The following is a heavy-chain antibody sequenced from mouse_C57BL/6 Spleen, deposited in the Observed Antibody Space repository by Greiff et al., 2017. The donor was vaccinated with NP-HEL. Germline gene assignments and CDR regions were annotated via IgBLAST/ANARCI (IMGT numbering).Heavy chain of an antibody. CDR3: VRGDYYGSFDY. CDR1: GYSFTSYY. D-gene: IGHD1-1*01. CDR2: IYPGSGNT. Sequence: QVQLQQSGPELVKPGASVKISCKASGYSFTSYYIHWVKQRPGQGLEWIGWIYPGSGNTKYNEKFKGKATLTADTSSSTAYMQLSSLTSEDSAVYYCVRGDYYGSFDYWGQGTTLTVSS. J-gene: IGHJ2*01. V-gene: IGHV1-66*01.